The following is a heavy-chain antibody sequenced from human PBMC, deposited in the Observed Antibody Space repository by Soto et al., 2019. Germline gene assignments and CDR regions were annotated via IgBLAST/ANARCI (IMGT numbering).Heavy chain of an antibody. CDR2: ISSSSSTI. Sequence: EVQLVESGGGLVQPGGSLRLSCAASGFTFSSYSMNWVRQAPGKGLECVSYISSSSSTIYYADSVKGRFTISRDNAKNSLYLQMNSLRDEDTAVYYCARDENDSSGYYRYYYYYGMDVWGQGTTVTVSS. CDR3: ARDENDSSGYYRYYYYYGMDV. CDR1: GFTFSSYS. V-gene: IGHV3-48*02. D-gene: IGHD3-22*01. J-gene: IGHJ6*02.